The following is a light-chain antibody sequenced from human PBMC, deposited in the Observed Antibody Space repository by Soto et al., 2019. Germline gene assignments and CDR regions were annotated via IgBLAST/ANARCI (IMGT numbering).Light chain of an antibody. CDR2: DDN. CDR3: GTWDNSLSAV. CDR1: SSNIGGNS. Sequence: QSVMTQPPSVSAAPGQKVTISCFGSSSNIGGNSVSWYQQLPGTAPKLLIYDDNKRPSGIPDRFSGSKSGTSATLGITGFQTGDEADYYCGTWDNSLSAVFGGGTKLTVL. V-gene: IGLV1-51*01. J-gene: IGLJ2*01.